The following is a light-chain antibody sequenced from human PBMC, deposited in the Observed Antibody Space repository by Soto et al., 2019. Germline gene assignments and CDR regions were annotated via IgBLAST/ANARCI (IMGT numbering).Light chain of an antibody. CDR1: QSVSSW. J-gene: IGKJ1*01. Sequence: IQRPQSTYTLSASVGDTVTVTCRASQSVSSWLAWYQQKPGKAPKLLIYYASSLESGVPSRFSGSGSGTEFTLTISSLQPDDFATYYCQQYNSYSCTCGHGTKWIS. CDR2: YAS. CDR3: QQYNSYSCT. V-gene: IGKV1-5*01.